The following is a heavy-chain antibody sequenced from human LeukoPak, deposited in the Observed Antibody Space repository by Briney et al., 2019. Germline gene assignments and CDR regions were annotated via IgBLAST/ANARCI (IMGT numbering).Heavy chain of an antibody. CDR1: GFTFSSYG. V-gene: IGHV3-30*18. Sequence: PGGSLRLSCAASGFTFSSYGMHWVRQAPGKGLEWVAVISYDGSNKYYADSVKGRFTISRDNSKNTLYLQMNSLRAEDTAVYYCAKRNYGSGMVPYYWGQGTLVTVSS. CDR2: ISYDGSNK. CDR3: AKRNYGSGMVPYY. D-gene: IGHD3-10*01. J-gene: IGHJ4*02.